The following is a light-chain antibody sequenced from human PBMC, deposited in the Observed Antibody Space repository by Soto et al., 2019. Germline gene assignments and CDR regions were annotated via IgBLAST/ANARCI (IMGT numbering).Light chain of an antibody. CDR1: QSISRN. CDR2: AAS. J-gene: IGKJ5*01. Sequence: DLQMTQYPSSLSASVGDRVTITCRASQSISRNLNWYQHKPGKAPNLLIYAASNLQNGVPSRFRGGGSGTEFTLSINSLQPEDFGTYYCQQSFTTASITFGQGTRLEIK. CDR3: QQSFTTASIT. V-gene: IGKV1-39*01.